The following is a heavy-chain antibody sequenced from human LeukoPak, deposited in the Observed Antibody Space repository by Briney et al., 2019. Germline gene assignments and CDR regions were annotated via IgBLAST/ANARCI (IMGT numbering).Heavy chain of an antibody. CDR1: GFTFSSNW. V-gene: IGHV3-7*01. Sequence: PGGSLRVSCAASGFTFSSNWMSWVRQAPGKGLEWVANIKGDGSEKYYGDSVKGRFTISRDNAKNSLFLQMNSLRAEDTAVYFCARGGHWLDPWGQGTMVTVSS. CDR2: IKGDGSEK. J-gene: IGHJ5*02. CDR3: ARGGHWLDP.